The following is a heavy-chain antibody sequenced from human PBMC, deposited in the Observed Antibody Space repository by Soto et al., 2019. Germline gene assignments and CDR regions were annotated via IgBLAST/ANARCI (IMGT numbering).Heavy chain of an antibody. V-gene: IGHV3-33*06. CDR2: VWHDGTTR. CDR1: GFRFSIYA. Sequence: GGSPRLSCAASGFRFSIYAMHWLRQAPGKGLEWVAIVWHDGTTRYYAESVKGRFLISRDNSKNTLYLQMNSLRVEDTAVYYYANEGAPGTGSFGPWDRGTLVPFSS. J-gene: IGHJ5*02. D-gene: IGHD3-9*01. CDR3: ANEGAPGTGSFGP.